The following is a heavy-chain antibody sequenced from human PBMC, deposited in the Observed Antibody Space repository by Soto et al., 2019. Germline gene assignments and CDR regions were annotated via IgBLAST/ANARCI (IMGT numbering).Heavy chain of an antibody. CDR3: ASGAMVTRDAFDI. CDR2: IYYSGST. D-gene: IGHD5-18*01. V-gene: IGHV4-61*01. J-gene: IGHJ3*02. Sequence: SETLSLTCTVSGGSVSSGSYYWSWIRQPPGKGLEWIGYIYYSGSTNYNPSLKSRVTISVDTSKNQFSLKLSSVTAADTAVYYCASGAMVTRDAFDIWGQGTMVTVSS. CDR1: GGSVSSGSYY.